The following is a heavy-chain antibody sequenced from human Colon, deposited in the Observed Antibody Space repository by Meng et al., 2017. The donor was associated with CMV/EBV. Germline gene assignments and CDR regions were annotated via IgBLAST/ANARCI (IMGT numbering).Heavy chain of an antibody. CDR1: TFTGYY. CDR2: INPNSGGT. J-gene: IGHJ4*02. CDR3: ARDSGRYCSSTSCLESPDY. Sequence: TFTGYYMHWVRQAPGQGLEWMGWINPNSGGTNYAQKFQGRVTMTRDTSISTAYMELSRLRSDDTAVYYCARDSGRYCSSTSCLESPDYWGQGTLVTVSS. V-gene: IGHV1-2*02. D-gene: IGHD2-2*01.